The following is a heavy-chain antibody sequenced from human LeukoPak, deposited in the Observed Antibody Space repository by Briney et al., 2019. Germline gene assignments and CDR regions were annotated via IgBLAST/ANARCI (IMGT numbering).Heavy chain of an antibody. D-gene: IGHD6-13*01. CDR1: GYTFTGYY. Sequence: ASVKVSCKASGYTFTGYYMHWVRQAPGQGLEWMGWINPNSGGTNYAQKFQGWVTMTRDTSISTAYMELSRLRSDDTAVYYCARAYDSSWHNFDYWGQGSLVTVSS. J-gene: IGHJ4*02. CDR3: ARAYDSSWHNFDY. V-gene: IGHV1-2*04. CDR2: INPNSGGT.